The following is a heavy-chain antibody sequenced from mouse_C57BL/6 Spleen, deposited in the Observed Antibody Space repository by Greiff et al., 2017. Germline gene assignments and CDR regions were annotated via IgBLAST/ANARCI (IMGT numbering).Heavy chain of an antibody. CDR1: GYTFTSYW. CDR2: IYPSDSET. V-gene: IGHV1-61*01. Sequence: QVQLQQSGAELVRPGSSVKLSCKASGYTFTSYWMEWVKQRPGQGLELIGNIYPSDSETHYNQKFKDKATLTVDKSSSTAYMQLRSLTSADSAVYYCARGRRLPGGYFDYWGQGTTLTVSS. D-gene: IGHD3-2*02. J-gene: IGHJ2*01. CDR3: ARGRRLPGGYFDY.